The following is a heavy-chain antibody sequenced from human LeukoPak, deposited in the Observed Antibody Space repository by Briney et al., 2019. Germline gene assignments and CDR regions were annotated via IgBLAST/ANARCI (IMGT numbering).Heavy chain of an antibody. CDR1: GFTSSSYS. CDR3: AKDQGGQQLVLNC. J-gene: IGHJ4*02. D-gene: IGHD6-13*01. V-gene: IGHV3-21*01. CDR2: ISSSSSYI. Sequence: GGSLRLSCAASGFTSSSYSVNWVRQAPGKGLEWVSSISSSSSYIYYADSVKGRFTISRDNSKNTLYLQMNSLRAEDTAVYYCAKDQGGQQLVLNCWGQGTLVTVSS.